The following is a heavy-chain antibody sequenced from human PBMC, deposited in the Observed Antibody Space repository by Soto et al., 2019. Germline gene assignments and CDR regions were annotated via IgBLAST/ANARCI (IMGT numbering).Heavy chain of an antibody. CDR1: GYTFATYD. CDR3: ARRKERSGPYYLDY. J-gene: IGHJ4*02. V-gene: IGHV1-8*01. CDR2: MNPNTGNT. D-gene: IGHD6-25*01. Sequence: QVQLAQSGAEVKKPGASVKVSCKASGYTFATYDFAWVRQATGQGLEWMGWMNPNTGNTGYAQAFRGRVTMTRNTSITTAYMELSSLRSEDTAVYFCARRKERSGPYYLDYWGQGTLVTVSS.